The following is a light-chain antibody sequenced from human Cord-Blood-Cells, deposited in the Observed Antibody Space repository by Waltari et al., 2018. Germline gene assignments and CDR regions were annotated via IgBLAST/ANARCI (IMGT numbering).Light chain of an antibody. J-gene: IGLJ3*02. V-gene: IGLV2-11*01. Sequence: QSALTQPRSVSGSPGQSVTLSCTGTSSDVGGYNYFPWYHQHPGKAPKLVIYDVSNRPSGVPDRFSGSKSGNTASLTISGLQAEDEADYYCCSYAGSYTWVFGGGTKLTVL. CDR1: SSDVGGYNY. CDR2: DVS. CDR3: CSYAGSYTWV.